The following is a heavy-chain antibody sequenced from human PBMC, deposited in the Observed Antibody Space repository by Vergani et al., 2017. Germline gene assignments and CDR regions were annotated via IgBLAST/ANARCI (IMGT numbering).Heavy chain of an antibody. J-gene: IGHJ6*02. CDR3: ASSYSSGWYLYYYGMDV. V-gene: IGHV1-69*06. CDR2: IIPIFGTA. Sequence: QVQLVQSGAEVKKPGSSVKVSCKASGGTFSSYAISWVRQAPGQGLEWMGGIIPIFGTANYAQKFQGRVPITADKSTSTAYMELSSLRSEDTAVYYCASSYSSGWYLYYYGMDVWGQGTTVTVSS. CDR1: GGTFSSYA. D-gene: IGHD6-19*01.